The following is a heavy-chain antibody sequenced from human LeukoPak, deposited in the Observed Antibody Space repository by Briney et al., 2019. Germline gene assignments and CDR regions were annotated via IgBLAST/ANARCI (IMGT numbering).Heavy chain of an antibody. Sequence: PSETLSLTCTVSGGSISSSSYYWGWIRQPPGKGLEWIGSIYYSGSTYYNPSLKSPVTISVDTSKNQFSLKLSSVTAADTAVYYCARIARSSIAAAGISYYYMDVWGKGTTVTVSS. J-gene: IGHJ6*03. CDR2: IYYSGST. V-gene: IGHV4-39*01. D-gene: IGHD6-13*01. CDR1: GGSISSSSYY. CDR3: ARIARSSIAAAGISYYYMDV.